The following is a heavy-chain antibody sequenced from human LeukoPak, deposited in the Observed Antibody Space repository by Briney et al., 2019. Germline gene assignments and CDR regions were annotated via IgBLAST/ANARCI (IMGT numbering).Heavy chain of an antibody. CDR2: ISSSSSYI. CDR1: GFTFSSYS. Sequence: GGSLRLSCAASGFTFSSYSMNWVRQAPGKGLEWVSSISSSSSYIYYADSVKGRFTISRDNAKNPLYLQMNSLRAEDTAVYYCAREETYYDFWSGYRDYYYMDVWGKGTTVTVSS. J-gene: IGHJ6*03. D-gene: IGHD3-3*01. CDR3: AREETYYDFWSGYRDYYYMDV. V-gene: IGHV3-21*01.